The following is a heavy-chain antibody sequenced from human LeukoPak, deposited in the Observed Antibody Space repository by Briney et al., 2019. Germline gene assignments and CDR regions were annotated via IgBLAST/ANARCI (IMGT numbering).Heavy chain of an antibody. J-gene: IGHJ4*02. CDR1: GFSFSSYS. CDR3: AKDERTTPAGTIYFES. CDR2: ISTSSSYI. Sequence: GGSLRLSCAASGFSFSSYSVNWVRQAPGKGLEWVSFISTSSSYIYYADSVKGRFTISRDNARNSLYLQMNSLRAEDTAVYYCAKDERTTPAGTIYFESWGQGTLVTVSS. V-gene: IGHV3-21*01. D-gene: IGHD6-13*01.